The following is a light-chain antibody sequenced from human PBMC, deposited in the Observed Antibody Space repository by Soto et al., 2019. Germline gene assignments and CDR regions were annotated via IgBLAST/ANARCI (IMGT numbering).Light chain of an antibody. Sequence: QSVLTQPAPVSGSPGQSITISCTGTSSDVGNYNYVSWYQQYPGRVPKLLIYMVSNRASGVSNRFSGSKSGHTASLTISGLQAEDEADYFCTSPTPGSLYVFGTGTKVTVL. CDR3: TSPTPGSLYV. CDR1: SSDVGNYNY. J-gene: IGLJ1*01. CDR2: MVS. V-gene: IGLV2-14*01.